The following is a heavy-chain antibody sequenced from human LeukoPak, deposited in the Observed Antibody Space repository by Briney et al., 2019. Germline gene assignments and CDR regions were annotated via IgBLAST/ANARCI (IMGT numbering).Heavy chain of an antibody. CDR2: INHSGST. CDR1: GGSFSGYY. CDR3: ARGSIRGSSGRYYFDY. D-gene: IGHD3-22*01. J-gene: IGHJ4*02. Sequence: SKTLSLTCAVYGGSFSGYYWSWIRQPPGKGLEWIGEINHSGSTNYNPSLKSRVTISVDTSKNQFSLKLSSVTAADTAVYYCARGSIRGSSGRYYFDYWGQGTLVTVSS. V-gene: IGHV4-34*01.